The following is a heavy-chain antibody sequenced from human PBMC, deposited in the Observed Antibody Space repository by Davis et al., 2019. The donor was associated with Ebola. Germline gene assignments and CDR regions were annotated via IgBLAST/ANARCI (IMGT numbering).Heavy chain of an antibody. CDR3: ARAQRSTIFGVVQLGY. CDR2: INPNSGGT. Sequence: ASVKVSCKASGYTFTGYYMHWVRQAPGQGLEWMGWINPNSGGTNYAQKFQGRVTMTRDTSISTAYMELSRLRSDDTAVYYCARAQRSTIFGVVQLGYWGQGTLVTVSS. D-gene: IGHD3-3*01. V-gene: IGHV1-2*02. J-gene: IGHJ4*02. CDR1: GYTFTGYY.